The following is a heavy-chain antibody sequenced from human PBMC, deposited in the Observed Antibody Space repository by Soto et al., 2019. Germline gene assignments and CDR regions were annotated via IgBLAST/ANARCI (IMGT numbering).Heavy chain of an antibody. Sequence: EVQLVESGGGLVQPGESLRLSCAASGFTFSNHWINWIRQTPGRGLGWRAVIKQDGSEKYYVDSVKGRFTVSKDNTMNSAYLQMNSMRVDEKAVYYCARAWDMDYWGQGTLVTVSS. CDR3: ARAWDMDY. V-gene: IGHV3-7*02. CDR2: IKQDGSEK. J-gene: IGHJ4*02. CDR1: GFTFSNHW. D-gene: IGHD1-26*01.